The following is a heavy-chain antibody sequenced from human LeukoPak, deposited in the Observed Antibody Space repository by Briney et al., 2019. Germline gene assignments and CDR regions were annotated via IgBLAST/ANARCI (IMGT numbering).Heavy chain of an antibody. D-gene: IGHD4-11*01. V-gene: IGHV3-21*01. CDR1: GFTFSSYS. CDR3: ARGGATKSYSNPNWFDP. Sequence: PGGSLRLSCAASGFTFSSYSMNWVRQAPGKGLEWVSSISSSSSYIYYADSVKGRFTISRDNAKNSLYLQMNSLRAEDTAVYYCARGGATKSYSNPNWFDPWGQGTLVTVTS. J-gene: IGHJ5*02. CDR2: ISSSSSYI.